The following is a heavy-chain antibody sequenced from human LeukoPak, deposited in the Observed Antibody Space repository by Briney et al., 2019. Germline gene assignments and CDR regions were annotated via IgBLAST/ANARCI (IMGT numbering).Heavy chain of an antibody. J-gene: IGHJ4*02. CDR1: GNTFTNHA. D-gene: IGHD6-13*01. CDR3: ARDRIAAAGISKPYRIDY. V-gene: IGHV7-4-1*02. CDR2: IDTNTGSP. Sequence: ASVKVSCKASGNTFTNHAMNWVRQAPGQGLEWMGWIDTNTGSPTYAQGFTGRFVFSVDTSVSTAYLQISSLKAEDTAVYYCARDRIAAAGISKPYRIDYWGQGTLVPVSS.